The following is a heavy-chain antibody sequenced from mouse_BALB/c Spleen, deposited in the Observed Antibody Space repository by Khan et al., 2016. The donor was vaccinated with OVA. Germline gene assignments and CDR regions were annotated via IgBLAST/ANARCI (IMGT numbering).Heavy chain of an antibody. CDR1: GYSFTDYN. CDR2: IDPSHGGT. Sequence: EVQLQESGPELVKPGASVKVSCKASGYSFTDYNMFWVKQSHGKSLEWIGYIDPSHGGTSYHQKFKGKATLTVDTSSSTAFMHLSSLTSEDAAVFDCARTEYYGSSYDCDYWGQGTTRTVSS. V-gene: IGHV1S135*01. J-gene: IGHJ2*01. CDR3: ARTEYYGSSYDCDY. D-gene: IGHD1-1*01.